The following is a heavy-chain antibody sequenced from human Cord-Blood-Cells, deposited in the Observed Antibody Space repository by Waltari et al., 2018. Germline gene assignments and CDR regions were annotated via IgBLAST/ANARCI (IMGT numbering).Heavy chain of an antibody. V-gene: IGHV5-51*01. D-gene: IGHD3-9*01. Sequence: EVQLVQSGAEVKKPGESLKISCKGSGYSFTSYWIGRVRQMPGKGLEWMGIIYPGDSDTRYSPSFQGQVTISADKSISTAYLQWSSLKASDTAMYYCARQRGYYDILTGYYAFDIWGQGTMVTVSS. CDR3: ARQRGYYDILTGYYAFDI. CDR2: IYPGDSDT. CDR1: GYSFTSYW. J-gene: IGHJ3*02.